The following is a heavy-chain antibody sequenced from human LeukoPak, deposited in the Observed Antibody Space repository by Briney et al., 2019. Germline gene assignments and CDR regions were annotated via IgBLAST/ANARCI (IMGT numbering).Heavy chain of an antibody. CDR3: ARWDVVVLPTANRPQYYFDF. CDR2: INPAGSNT. J-gene: IGHJ4*02. D-gene: IGHD2-2*01. Sequence: PGGSLRLSCTASGFAFSSSWMHWVRQAPGKGLVWVSRINPAGSNTNYADSVRGRFTISRDNAKNTLYLQMDTLRAEDTAVYYCARWDVVVLPTANRPQYYFDFWGQGTLVTVSS. CDR1: GFAFSSSW. V-gene: IGHV3-74*01.